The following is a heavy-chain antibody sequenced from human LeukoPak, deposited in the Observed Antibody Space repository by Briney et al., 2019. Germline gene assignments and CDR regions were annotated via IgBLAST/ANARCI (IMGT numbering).Heavy chain of an antibody. Sequence: SGTLSLTCTVSGDSINSLDLWSWVRPPPGKGLEWIGEMYLSGTTHSNPSVKSRVTISIDKSKNQFFLNLSSVTAADTAVYYCAGLVGRYSSGLYYYYFDYWGQGTLVTVSS. D-gene: IGHD3-22*01. J-gene: IGHJ4*02. CDR3: AGLVGRYSSGLYYYYFDY. CDR2: MYLSGTT. V-gene: IGHV4-4*02. CDR1: GDSINSLDL.